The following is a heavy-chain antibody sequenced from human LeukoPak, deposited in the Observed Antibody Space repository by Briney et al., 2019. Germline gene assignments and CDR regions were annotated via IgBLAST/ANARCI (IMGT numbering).Heavy chain of an antibody. D-gene: IGHD3-10*01. Sequence: GGSLRLSCAASGFTFSSYEMNWVRQAPGKGLEWVSVIYSGGSTYYADSVKGRFTISRDNSKNTLYLQMNSLRAEDTAVYYCARGVRYSRSGEYYYYYYMDVWGKGTTVTVSS. CDR3: ARGVRYSRSGEYYYYYYMDV. CDR1: GFTFSSYE. J-gene: IGHJ6*03. V-gene: IGHV3-53*01. CDR2: IYSGGST.